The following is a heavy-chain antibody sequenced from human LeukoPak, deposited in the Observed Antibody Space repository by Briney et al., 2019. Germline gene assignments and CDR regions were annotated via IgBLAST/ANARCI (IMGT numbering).Heavy chain of an antibody. Sequence: SETLSLTCGVHGGSFSASYWTWIRQPPGKGLEWIGEINHSGSTNYNPSLKSRVTISVDTSKNQFSVKLTSVTAADTAVYYCARHEERGYDFWSGYHTGAFDIWGQGTMVAVSS. CDR3: ARHEERGYDFWSGYHTGAFDI. CDR1: GGSFSASY. J-gene: IGHJ3*02. D-gene: IGHD3-3*01. V-gene: IGHV4-34*01. CDR2: INHSGST.